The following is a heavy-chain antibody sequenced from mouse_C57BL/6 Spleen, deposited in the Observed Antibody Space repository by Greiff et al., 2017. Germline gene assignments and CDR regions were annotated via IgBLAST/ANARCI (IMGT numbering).Heavy chain of an antibody. CDR3: ARQGGNYYFDY. D-gene: IGHD2-1*01. Sequence: QVQLKESGPELVKPGASVKLSCKASGYTFTSYDINWVKQRPGQGLEWIGWIYPRDGSTKYNEKFKGKATLTVDTSSSTAYMELHSLTSEDSAVYFCARQGGNYYFDYWGQGTTLTVSS. J-gene: IGHJ2*01. CDR1: GYTFTSYD. CDR2: IYPRDGST. V-gene: IGHV1-85*01.